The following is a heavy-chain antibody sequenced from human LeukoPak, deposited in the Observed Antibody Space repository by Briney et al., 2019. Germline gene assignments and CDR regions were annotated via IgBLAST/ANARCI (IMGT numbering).Heavy chain of an antibody. CDR1: GYSISTGYY. Sequence: PSETLSLTCSVSGYSISTGYYWGWIRQPPGKGLEWIGSTYHSGSTYYNPSLRSRVTMSVDTSKNHFSLKLSSVTAADTAVYYCARRYCSSLNCPDVPYNWFDPWGQGILVTVSS. V-gene: IGHV4-38-2*01. CDR3: ARRYCSSLNCPDVPYNWFDP. CDR2: TYHSGST. J-gene: IGHJ5*02. D-gene: IGHD2-2*01.